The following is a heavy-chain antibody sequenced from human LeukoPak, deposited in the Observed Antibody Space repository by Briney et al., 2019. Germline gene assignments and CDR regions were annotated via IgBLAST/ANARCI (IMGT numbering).Heavy chain of an antibody. V-gene: IGHV1-69*13. Sequence: GASVKVSCKASGGTFSSYAISWVRQAPGQGLEWMGGIIPIFGTANYAQKFQGRVTITADESTSTAYMELSSLRSEDTAVYYCARSRGSGPFIDYYFDYWGQGTLVTVSS. CDR1: GGTFSSYA. CDR3: ARSRGSGPFIDYYFDY. CDR2: IIPIFGTA. J-gene: IGHJ4*02. D-gene: IGHD3-10*01.